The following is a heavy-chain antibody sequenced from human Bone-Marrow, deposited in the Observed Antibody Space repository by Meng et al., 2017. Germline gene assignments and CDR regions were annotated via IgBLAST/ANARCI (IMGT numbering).Heavy chain of an antibody. CDR3: ARGDSGSYYAPPIDY. J-gene: IGHJ4*02. D-gene: IGHD1-26*01. Sequence: ASVKVSCKASGYTFTSYYMHWVRQAPGQGLEWMGIINPSGGSTSYAQKFQGRVTMTRDTYTSTVYMELSSLRSEDTAVYYCARGDSGSYYAPPIDYWGQGTLVTVAS. CDR1: GYTFTSYY. V-gene: IGHV1-46*01. CDR2: INPSGGST.